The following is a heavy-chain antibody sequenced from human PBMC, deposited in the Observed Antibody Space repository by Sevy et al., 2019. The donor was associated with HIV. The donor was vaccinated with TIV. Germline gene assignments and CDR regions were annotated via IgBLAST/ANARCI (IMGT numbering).Heavy chain of an antibody. CDR3: ASRPTPYGGYPYDFDY. Sequence: GGSLRLSCAASGFSFSRYAMKWVRQAPGKGLEWVSSISDSGGSTYYADSVKGRFTISRDNSKNTLYLQMNSLRAEDTAVYYCASRPTPYGGYPYDFDYWGQGTLVTVSS. CDR1: GFSFSRYA. V-gene: IGHV3-23*01. CDR2: ISDSGGST. J-gene: IGHJ4*02. D-gene: IGHD5-12*01.